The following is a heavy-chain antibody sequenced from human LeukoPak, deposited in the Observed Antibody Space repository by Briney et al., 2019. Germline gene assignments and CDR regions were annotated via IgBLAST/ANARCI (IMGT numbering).Heavy chain of an antibody. V-gene: IGHV5-51*01. CDR3: ARRGPSSGRDNWFDP. CDR1: GYTFTRYW. D-gene: IGHD6-19*01. J-gene: IGHJ5*02. CDR2: IYPGDSDI. Sequence: GESLKISCKGSGYTFTRYWIGWVRQMPGKGLEWMGIIYPGDSDIRYSPSFQGQVTISVDKSISTAYLQWSSLKASDTAMYYCARRGPSSGRDNWFDPWGQGTLVTVSS.